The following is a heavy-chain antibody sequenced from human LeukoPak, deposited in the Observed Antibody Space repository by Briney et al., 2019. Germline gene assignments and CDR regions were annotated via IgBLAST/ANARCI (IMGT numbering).Heavy chain of an antibody. Sequence: PSETPSLTCTVSGGSISSYYWSWIRQPAGKGLEWIGRTYTSGSTNYNPSLKSRVTMSVDTSKNQFSLKLSSVTAADTAVYYCAGGILGSSGYLVAVWGQGTLVTVSS. CDR3: AGGILGSSGYLVAV. D-gene: IGHD3-22*01. J-gene: IGHJ4*02. CDR1: GGSISSYY. CDR2: TYTSGST. V-gene: IGHV4-4*07.